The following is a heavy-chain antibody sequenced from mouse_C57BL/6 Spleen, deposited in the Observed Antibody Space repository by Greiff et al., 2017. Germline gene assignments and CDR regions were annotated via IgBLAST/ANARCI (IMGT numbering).Heavy chain of an antibody. D-gene: IGHD1-1*01. J-gene: IGHJ2*01. Sequence: EVMLVESGGGLVKPGGSLKLSCAASGFTFSSYAMSWVRQTPETRLEWVATISDGGSYTYYPDNVKGRFTIARDNAKNNLYLQMSHLKSEDTARYYCARGSSYDYWGQGTTLTVSS. CDR1: GFTFSSYA. V-gene: IGHV5-4*03. CDR2: ISDGGSYT. CDR3: ARGSSYDY.